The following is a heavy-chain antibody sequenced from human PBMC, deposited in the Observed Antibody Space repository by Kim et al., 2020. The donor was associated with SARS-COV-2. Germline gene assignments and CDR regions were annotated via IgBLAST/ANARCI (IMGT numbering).Heavy chain of an antibody. CDR3: AKWREYCSSTTCFQNFDY. CDR2: ISNSGDYT. CDR1: GFTFSHYA. V-gene: IGHV3-23*01. Sequence: GGSLRLSCAASGFTFSHYAMSWVRQAPGKGLEWVSGISNSGDYTYYADSVKGRFTISRDNSKNTLFLQMNSLRAEDTAVYYCAKWREYCSSTTCFQNFDYWGQGPLVTVSS. J-gene: IGHJ4*02. D-gene: IGHD2-2*01.